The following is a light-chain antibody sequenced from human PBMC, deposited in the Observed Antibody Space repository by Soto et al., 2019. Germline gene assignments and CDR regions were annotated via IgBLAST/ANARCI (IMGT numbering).Light chain of an antibody. CDR3: QYYNNYCWT. Sequence: DIQLTQSPFTLSASVGDRVTITCRASQSISSWLAWYQQKPGKAPKFLIYKTSNLESGVPSRFSGSGSGTEFTLTISSLQPDDFATYYCQYYNNYCWTFGQGTKVEIK. V-gene: IGKV1-5*03. CDR1: QSISSW. CDR2: KTS. J-gene: IGKJ1*01.